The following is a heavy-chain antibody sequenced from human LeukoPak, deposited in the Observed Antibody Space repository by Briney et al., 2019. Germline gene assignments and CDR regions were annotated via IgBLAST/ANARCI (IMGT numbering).Heavy chain of an antibody. CDR3: AAKGNGYTGIYLFAH. D-gene: IGHD1-26*01. CDR1: GFTFSSYG. CDR2: IRYVGSNK. Sequence: GGSLRLSCAASGFTFSSYGMHWVRQAPGKGLEWVTFIRYVGSNKYYADSVKGRFTISRDNSENTLDLHMHSLRAEDTAVYYCAAKGNGYTGIYLFAHWGQGTLVTVSS. V-gene: IGHV3-30*02. J-gene: IGHJ4*02.